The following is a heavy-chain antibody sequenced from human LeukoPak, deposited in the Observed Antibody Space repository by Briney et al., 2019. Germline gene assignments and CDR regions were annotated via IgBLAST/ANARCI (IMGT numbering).Heavy chain of an antibody. CDR1: GGTFSSYA. D-gene: IGHD3-22*01. V-gene: IGHV1-69*01. Sequence: ASVKVSCKASGGTFSSYAISWVRQAPGQGLEWMGGIIPIFGTANYAQKFQGRVTITADESTSTAYMELSSLRSEDTAVYYYASSLGSSGYFHFDYWGQGTLVTVSS. CDR3: ASSLGSSGYFHFDY. J-gene: IGHJ4*02. CDR2: IIPIFGTA.